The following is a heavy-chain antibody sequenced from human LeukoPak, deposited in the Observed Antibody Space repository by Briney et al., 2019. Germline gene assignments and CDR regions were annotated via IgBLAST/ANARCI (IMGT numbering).Heavy chain of an antibody. CDR3: ASGSTMTDCDY. J-gene: IGHJ4*02. D-gene: IGHD5/OR15-5a*01. CDR2: INPNSGGT. V-gene: IGHV1-2*02. Sequence: AASVKVSCKASGYTFNDYYMHWVRQAPGQGLAWMGWINPNSGGTNYAQKFQGRVTMTRDTSISTAYMELNRLRSDDTAVYYCASGSTMTDCDYWGQGTLVTVSS. CDR1: GYTFNDYY.